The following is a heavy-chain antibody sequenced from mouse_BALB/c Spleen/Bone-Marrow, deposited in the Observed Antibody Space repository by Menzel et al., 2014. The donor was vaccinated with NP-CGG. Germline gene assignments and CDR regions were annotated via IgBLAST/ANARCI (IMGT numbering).Heavy chain of an antibody. J-gene: IGHJ3*01. CDR1: GYTFTSHY. Sequence: QVQLQQSGTELVKPGASVKLSCKASGYTFTSHYMFWVKQRPGQGLEWIGEINPSNGGTVFNEKFKSKVTLTVDKSSSTAYIQLSGLTSEDSAVYYCIRSAGTGFAYWGQGTLVTVS. CDR2: INPSNGGT. CDR3: IRSAGTGFAY. D-gene: IGHD3-3*01. V-gene: IGHV1-53*01.